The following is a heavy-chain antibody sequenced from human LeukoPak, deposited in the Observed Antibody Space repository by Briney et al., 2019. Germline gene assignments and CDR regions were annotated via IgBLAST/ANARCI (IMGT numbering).Heavy chain of an antibody. CDR3: TTTFSYCSSTSCRTYDRGGY. D-gene: IGHD2-2*01. V-gene: IGHV3-15*01. J-gene: IGHJ4*02. Sequence: GALRLSCAASGFTFSSYWMSWVRQAPGKGLEWVGRIKSKTDGGTTDYAAPVKGRFTISRDDSKNTLYLQMNSLKTEDTAVYYCTTTFSYCSSTSCRTYDRGGYWGQGTLVTVSS. CDR2: IKSKTDGGTT. CDR1: GFTFSSYW.